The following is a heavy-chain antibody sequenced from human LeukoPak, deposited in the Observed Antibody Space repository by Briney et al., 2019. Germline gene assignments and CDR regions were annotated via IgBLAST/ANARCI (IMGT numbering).Heavy chain of an antibody. D-gene: IGHD6-13*01. CDR2: IIPILGIT. J-gene: IGHJ5*02. Sequence: PRASVKVSCKASGGTFSSYAISWVRQAPGQGLEWMGRIIPILGITNYAQKFQGRVTITADKSTSTAYMELSSLRSEDTAVYYCASHSSSWYDQGPDWFDPWGQGTLVTVSS. CDR1: GGTFSSYA. CDR3: ASHSSSWYDQGPDWFDP. V-gene: IGHV1-69*04.